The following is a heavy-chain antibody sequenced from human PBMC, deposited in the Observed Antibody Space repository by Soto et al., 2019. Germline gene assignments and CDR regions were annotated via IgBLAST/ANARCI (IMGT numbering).Heavy chain of an antibody. CDR2: ISDRRGST. CDR3: ARDPGYYDRSEGFDS. CDR1: GFAFKNYA. Sequence: PGGCLRLSCAASGFAFKNYAMTWVRQAPGKGLEWVSSISDRRGSTYYADSVKGRFTISRDNAKNTLYLQMSSLRVEDTAVFYCARDPGYYDRSEGFDSWGLGTLVTVSS. J-gene: IGHJ4*02. D-gene: IGHD3-22*01. V-gene: IGHV3-23*01.